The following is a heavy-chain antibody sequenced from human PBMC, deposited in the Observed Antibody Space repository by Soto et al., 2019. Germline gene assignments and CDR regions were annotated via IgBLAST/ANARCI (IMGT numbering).Heavy chain of an antibody. CDR1: GYTFTSYG. Sequence: ASVKVSCKASGYTFTSYGISWARQAPGQGLEWMGWISAYNGNTNYAQKLQGRVTMTTDTSTSTAHMELRSLRSDDTAVYYCARDDKWELLQGDYWGQGTLVTVSS. J-gene: IGHJ4*02. V-gene: IGHV1-18*01. D-gene: IGHD1-26*01. CDR3: ARDDKWELLQGDY. CDR2: ISAYNGNT.